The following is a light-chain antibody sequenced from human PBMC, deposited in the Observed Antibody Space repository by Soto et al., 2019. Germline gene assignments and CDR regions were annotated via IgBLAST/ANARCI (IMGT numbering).Light chain of an antibody. Sequence: QSPLTQHASVSGSPGQSVTISCTGTSSDVGGYNYVSWYQQHPGKAPKLMIFDVNNRPSGVSNRFSGSKSGNTASLTISGLQAEDEADYYCCSYTSSSTYVFGTGTKLTVL. CDR3: CSYTSSSTYV. J-gene: IGLJ1*01. V-gene: IGLV2-14*01. CDR2: DVN. CDR1: SSDVGGYNY.